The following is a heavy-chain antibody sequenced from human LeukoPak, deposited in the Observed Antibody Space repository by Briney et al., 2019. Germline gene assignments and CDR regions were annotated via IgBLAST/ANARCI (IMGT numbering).Heavy chain of an antibody. CDR3: AAPPPGYSFSNHYYYMDV. CDR2: IIPLFGTV. CDR1: GGTINDYA. D-gene: IGHD1-1*01. J-gene: IGHJ6*03. V-gene: IGHV1-69*06. Sequence: ASVKVSCKPSGGTINDYAVYWVRQAPGQGLEWMARIIPLFGTVNYAQNFQGRLTISADKATNTAHMELSSLRLDDTAIYYCAAPPPGYSFSNHYYYMDVWGKGTTVTVSS.